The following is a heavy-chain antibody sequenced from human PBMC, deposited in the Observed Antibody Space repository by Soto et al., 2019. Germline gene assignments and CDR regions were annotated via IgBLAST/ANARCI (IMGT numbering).Heavy chain of an antibody. J-gene: IGHJ5*02. D-gene: IGHD6-13*01. CDR3: TGSIAAARDWFEP. V-gene: IGHV3-73*01. CDR1: GFTFSGSA. Sequence: GGSLRLSCAASGFTFSGSAMHWVRQASGKGLEWVGRIRSKANSYATAYAASVKGRFTISRDDSKNTAYLQMNSLKTEDTAVYYCTGSIAAARDWFEPWGQGTLVTV. CDR2: IRSKANSYAT.